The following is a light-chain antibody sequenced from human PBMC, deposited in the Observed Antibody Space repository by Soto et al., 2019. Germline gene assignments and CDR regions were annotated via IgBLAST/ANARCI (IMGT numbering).Light chain of an antibody. CDR2: QVS. CDR3: IQFSHFPRT. CDR1: QSLVYSDGNTY. J-gene: IGKJ1*01. Sequence: VLTQTPLSSPVTLGQPASISCRSSQSLVYSDGNTYLSWLQQRPDQPPRLLIYQVSNRFSGVPDRFSGSVAGTDFTLKISRVEAEDVGVYSCIQFSHFPRTFGQGTKVEIK. V-gene: IGKV2-24*01.